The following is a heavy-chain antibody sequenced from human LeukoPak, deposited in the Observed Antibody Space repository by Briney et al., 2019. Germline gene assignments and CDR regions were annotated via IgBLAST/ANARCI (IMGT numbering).Heavy chain of an antibody. CDR3: ARDHVHSSGYYYVFYYYYYGMDV. V-gene: IGHV3-7*01. CDR1: GFTFSSYW. Sequence: GGSLRLSCAASGFTFSSYWMSWVRQAPGKGLEWVANIKQDGSEKYYVDSVKGRFTISRDNAKNSLYLQMNSLRAEDTAVYYCARDHVHSSGYYYVFYYYYYGMDVWGQGTTVTVSS. J-gene: IGHJ6*02. D-gene: IGHD3-22*01. CDR2: IKQDGSEK.